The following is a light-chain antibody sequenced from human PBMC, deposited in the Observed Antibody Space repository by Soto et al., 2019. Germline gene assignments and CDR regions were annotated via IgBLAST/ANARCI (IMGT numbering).Light chain of an antibody. V-gene: IGKV4-1*01. CDR2: CAS. Sequence: DIVMTQSPDSLAVSLGERATIHCKSSQSVLYSAKNKNFLTWYQQKPGQPPKLLIYCASTRESGVPDRFTGSGSGTDFTLSISSLQAEDVAVYYCQQHYITPITFGQGTRLEIK. CDR3: QQHYITPIT. CDR1: QSVLYSAKNKNF. J-gene: IGKJ5*01.